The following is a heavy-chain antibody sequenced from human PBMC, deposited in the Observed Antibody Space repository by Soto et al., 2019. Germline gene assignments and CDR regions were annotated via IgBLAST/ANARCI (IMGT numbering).Heavy chain of an antibody. V-gene: IGHV6-1*01. D-gene: IGHD6-19*01. CDR2: TYYRSKWYN. Sequence: SQTLSLTCAISGDSVSSNSAAWNWIRQSPSRGLEWLGRTYYRSKWYNDYAVSVKSRITINPDTSKNQFSLQLNSVTPEDTAVYYCARGPKMYSSGWYSYYGMDVWGQGTTVTVSS. J-gene: IGHJ6*02. CDR1: GDSVSSNSAA. CDR3: ARGPKMYSSGWYSYYGMDV.